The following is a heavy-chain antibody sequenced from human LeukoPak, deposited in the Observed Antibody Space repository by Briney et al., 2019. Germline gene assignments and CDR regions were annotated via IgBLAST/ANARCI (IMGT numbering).Heavy chain of an antibody. CDR1: GFTFDRYA. J-gene: IGHJ6*02. CDR2: ISGGGSGT. D-gene: IGHD2-8*02. Sequence: GGSLRLSCAASGFTFDRYAMNWVRQAPGKGLEWVSGISGGGSGTYYADSVKGRFTISRDNSKNTLYLQMNSLRAEDTAVYYCAKNTVYYYYYDMDVWGQGTTVTVSS. V-gene: IGHV3-23*01. CDR3: AKNTVYYYYYDMDV.